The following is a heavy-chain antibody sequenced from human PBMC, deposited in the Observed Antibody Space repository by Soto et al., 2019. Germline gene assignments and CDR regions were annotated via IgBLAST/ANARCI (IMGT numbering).Heavy chain of an antibody. Sequence: GASVKVSCKASGGTFSSYAISWVRQAPGQGLEWMGGIIPIFGTANYAQKFQGRVTITADESTSTAYMELSSLRSEDTAVYYCARVVVPAAIEVDYYYYYGMDVWGQGTTVTVSS. J-gene: IGHJ6*02. CDR2: IIPIFGTA. CDR1: GGTFSSYA. D-gene: IGHD2-2*02. V-gene: IGHV1-69*13. CDR3: ARVVVPAAIEVDYYYYYGMDV.